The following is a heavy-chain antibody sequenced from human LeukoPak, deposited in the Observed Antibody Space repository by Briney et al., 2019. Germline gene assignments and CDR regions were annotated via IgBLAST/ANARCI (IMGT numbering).Heavy chain of an antibody. V-gene: IGHV4-34*01. J-gene: IGHJ4*02. Sequence: PSETLSLTCTVSGGSISSYYWSWIRQPPGKGLEWIGEINHSGSTNYNPSLKSRVTISVDTSKNQFSLKLSSVTAADTAVYYCARDRGSYAPYDYWGQGTLVTVSS. CDR3: ARDRGSYAPYDY. CDR1: GGSISSYY. CDR2: INHSGST. D-gene: IGHD1-26*01.